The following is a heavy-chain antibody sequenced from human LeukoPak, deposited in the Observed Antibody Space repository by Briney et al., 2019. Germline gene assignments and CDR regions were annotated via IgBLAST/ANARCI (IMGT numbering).Heavy chain of an antibody. D-gene: IGHD6-13*01. Sequence: PSETLPLTCTVSGDSISGSSSYWGWIRRPPEKGLEWIGTISYSGSTYYNPSLKSRLTISVDTSKNQFSLKLSSVTAADSAVYYCANTAYGYSIFDPWGQGTLVTVSS. CDR3: ANTAYGYSIFDP. CDR1: GDSISGSSSY. V-gene: IGHV4-39*01. J-gene: IGHJ5*02. CDR2: ISYSGST.